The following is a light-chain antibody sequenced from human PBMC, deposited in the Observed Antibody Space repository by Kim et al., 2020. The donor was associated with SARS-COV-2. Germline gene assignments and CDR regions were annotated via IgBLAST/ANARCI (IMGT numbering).Light chain of an antibody. Sequence: EIVLTQSPATLSLSPGERAILSCRASQSVGRYLTWHQQKPGQAPRLLIFDASNRATGIPARFSGSGSGTDFTLTISGLEPEDFAVYYCQQRSNWPLTFGGGTKVDIK. CDR1: QSVGRY. J-gene: IGKJ4*01. V-gene: IGKV3-11*01. CDR2: DAS. CDR3: QQRSNWPLT.